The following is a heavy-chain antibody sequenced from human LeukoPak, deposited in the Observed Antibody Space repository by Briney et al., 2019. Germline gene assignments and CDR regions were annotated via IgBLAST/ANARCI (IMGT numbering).Heavy chain of an antibody. CDR2: IYSGGST. CDR3: ASGLYHYSGGY. V-gene: IGHV3-66*01. D-gene: IGHD4-23*01. CDR1: GFTVSSNY. Sequence: PGGSLRLSCAASGFTVSSNYMSWVRQAPGKGLEWVSVIYSGGSTYYADSVKGRFTISRDNSKNTLYLQMNSLRAEDTAVYYCASGLYHYSGGYWGQGTLVTVSS. J-gene: IGHJ4*02.